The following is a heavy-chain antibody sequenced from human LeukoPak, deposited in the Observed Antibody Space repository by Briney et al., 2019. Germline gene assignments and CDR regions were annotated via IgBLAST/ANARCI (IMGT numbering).Heavy chain of an antibody. CDR3: ARGELEKYYFDY. J-gene: IGHJ4*02. CDR1: GGSISSYY. Sequence: SETPSLTCTVSGGSISSYYWSWIRQPPGKGLEWVGYIYYSGSTNYTPSLKSRVTISVDTSKNQFSLKLSSVTAADTAVYYCARGELEKYYFDYWGQGTLVTVSS. CDR2: IYYSGST. D-gene: IGHD1-1*01. V-gene: IGHV4-59*01.